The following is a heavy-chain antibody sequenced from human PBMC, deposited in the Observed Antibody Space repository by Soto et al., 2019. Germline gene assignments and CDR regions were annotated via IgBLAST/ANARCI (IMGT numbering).Heavy chain of an antibody. J-gene: IGHJ6*02. CDR2: ISSSSSYI. D-gene: IGHD3-3*01. CDR3: ARESGANYDFWSGYYRYYYYGMDV. CDR1: GFTFSSYS. V-gene: IGHV3-21*01. Sequence: PVGSLRLSCAASGFTFSSYSMNWVRQAPGKGLEWVSSISSSSSYIYYADSVKGRFTISRDNAKNSLYLQMNSLRAEDTAVYYCARESGANYDFWSGYYRYYYYGMDVWGQGTTVTVSS.